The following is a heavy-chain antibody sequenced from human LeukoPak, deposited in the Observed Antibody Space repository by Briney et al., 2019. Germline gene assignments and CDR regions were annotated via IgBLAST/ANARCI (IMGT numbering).Heavy chain of an antibody. D-gene: IGHD6-13*01. Sequence: GGSLRLSCAASGFTVSTNYMSWVRQAPGKGLEWVPVIYSGGSTYYADSVKGRFTISRDNSKNTLYLQMNSLRAEDTAVYYCARAPYSTSWYFDYWGPGTLVTVSS. J-gene: IGHJ4*02. CDR1: GFTVSTNY. CDR2: IYSGGST. CDR3: ARAPYSTSWYFDY. V-gene: IGHV3-53*01.